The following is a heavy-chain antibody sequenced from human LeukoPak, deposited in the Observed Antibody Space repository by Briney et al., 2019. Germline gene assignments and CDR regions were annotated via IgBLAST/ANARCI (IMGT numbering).Heavy chain of an antibody. CDR1: GYTFTSYG. J-gene: IGHJ5*02. D-gene: IGHD2-21*02. Sequence: ASVKVSCKASGYTFTSYGISWVRQAPGQGLEWMGWISAYNGNTNYAQKFQGRVTMTRDTSISTAYMELSRLRSDDTAVYYCATIAYCGGDCYKKYNWFDPWGQGTLVTVSS. V-gene: IGHV1-18*01. CDR3: ATIAYCGGDCYKKYNWFDP. CDR2: ISAYNGNT.